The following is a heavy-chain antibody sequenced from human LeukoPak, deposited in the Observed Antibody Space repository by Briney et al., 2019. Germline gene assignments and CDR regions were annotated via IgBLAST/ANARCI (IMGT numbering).Heavy chain of an antibody. Sequence: GGSLRLSCAASGFTFSDYYMSWIRQAPGKGLEWVSHISSSSIYIYYADSLKGRFSISRDSSKNILYLQMNSLRAEDTAVYYCAKDRCSNGIGCYYYYMDVWGKGTTVTISS. CDR1: GFTFSDYY. D-gene: IGHD2-8*01. J-gene: IGHJ6*03. V-gene: IGHV3-11*06. CDR2: ISSSSIYI. CDR3: AKDRCSNGIGCYYYYMDV.